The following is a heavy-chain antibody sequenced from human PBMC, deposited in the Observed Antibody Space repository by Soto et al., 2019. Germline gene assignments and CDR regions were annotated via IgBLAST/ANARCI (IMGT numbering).Heavy chain of an antibody. V-gene: IGHV3-73*01. J-gene: IGHJ5*02. Sequence: EVQLVESGGGLDQPGGSLKLSCVASGYTFSGSAFHWVRQASGKGLEWVGRIRGKANSYETAYAESVKGRFTISRDDSKNTAFLQMNSLKTEDTAVYYCTSRYCSSASCHTWGQGTRVTVSS. CDR1: GYTFSGSA. D-gene: IGHD2-2*01. CDR3: TSRYCSSASCHT. CDR2: IRGKANSYET.